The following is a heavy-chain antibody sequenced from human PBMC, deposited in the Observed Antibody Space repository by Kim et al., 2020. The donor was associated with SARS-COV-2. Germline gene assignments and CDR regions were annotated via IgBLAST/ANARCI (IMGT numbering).Heavy chain of an antibody. J-gene: IGHJ4*02. CDR1: GFTFGDYA. V-gene: IGHV3-49*04. D-gene: IGHD6-19*01. CDR2: IRSKAYGGTT. CDR3: TRHKGSGWYPDGGDY. Sequence: GGSLRLSCTASGFTFGDYAMSWVRQAPGKGLEWVGFIRSKAYGGTTEYAASVKGRFTISRDDSKSIAYLQMNSLKTEDTAVYYCTRHKGSGWYPDGGDYWGQGTLVTVSS.